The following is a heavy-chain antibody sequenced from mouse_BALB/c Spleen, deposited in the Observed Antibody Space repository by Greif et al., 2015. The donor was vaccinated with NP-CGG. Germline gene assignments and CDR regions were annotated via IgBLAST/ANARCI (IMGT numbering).Heavy chain of an antibody. CDR3: VRHGDFDY. Sequence: EVQGVESGGGLVQPKGSLKLSCAASGFTFNTYAMNWVRQAPGKGLEWVARIRSKSNNYATYYADSVKDRFTISRDDSQSMLYLQMNNVKTEDTAMYYCVRHGDFDYWGQGTTLTVSS. V-gene: IGHV10-1*02. CDR2: IRSKSNNYAT. J-gene: IGHJ2*01. CDR1: GFTFNTYA.